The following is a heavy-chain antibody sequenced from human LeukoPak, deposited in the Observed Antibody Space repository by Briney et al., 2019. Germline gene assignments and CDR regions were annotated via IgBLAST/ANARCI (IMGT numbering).Heavy chain of an antibody. CDR1: GGSISSSSYY. CDR3: ARRGWTSFDP. D-gene: IGHD3/OR15-3a*01. J-gene: IGHJ5*02. Sequence: PSETLSLTCTVSGGSISSSSYYWGWIRQPPGKGLEWIGRIYYSGSTYYNPSLKSRVTISVDTSKNQFSLKLRSVTAADTAVYYCARRGWTSFDPWGQGTLVTVSS. CDR2: IYYSGST. V-gene: IGHV4-39*01.